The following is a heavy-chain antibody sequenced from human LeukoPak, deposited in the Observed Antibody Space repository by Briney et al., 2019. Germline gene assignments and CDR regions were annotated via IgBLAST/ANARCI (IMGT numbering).Heavy chain of an antibody. J-gene: IGHJ3*02. D-gene: IGHD1-26*01. CDR2: IYPGDSDT. V-gene: IGHV5-51*03. CDR3: ARRIVGVYDAFDI. CDR1: GYSFTSYW. Sequence: GESLKISCKGSGYSFTSYWIGWVRQMPGKGLEWMGIIYPGDSDTRYSPSFQGQVTISADKSISTAYLRWSSLKASGTAMYYCARRIVGVYDAFDIWGQGTMVTVSS.